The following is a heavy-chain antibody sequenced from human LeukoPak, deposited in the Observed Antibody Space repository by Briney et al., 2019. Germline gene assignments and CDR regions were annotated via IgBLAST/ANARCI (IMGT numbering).Heavy chain of an antibody. V-gene: IGHV1-8*01. D-gene: IGHD3-16*01. CDR1: GYTFTTYD. Sequence: ASVKVSCKASGYTFTTYDVSWVRQAPGQGLEWVGWMNPHSGNTGYAHKFQGRVTTTRDTSINTAYMELTSLTSDDTAVYYCARGGSRSWGLAYWGQGTLVAVSS. CDR2: MNPHSGNT. J-gene: IGHJ4*02. CDR3: ARGGSRSWGLAY.